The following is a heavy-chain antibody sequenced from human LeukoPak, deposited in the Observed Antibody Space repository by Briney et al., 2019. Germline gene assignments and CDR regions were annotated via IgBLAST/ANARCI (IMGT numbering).Heavy chain of an antibody. CDR2: IYYSGST. CDR3: ARRYGSSWPFDY. Sequence: SETLSLTCTVSGGSISSSSYYWGWIRQPPGKGLEWIGSIYYSGSTYYNPYLKSRVTISVDTSKNQFSLKLSSVTAADTAVYYCARRYGSSWPFDYWGQGTLVTVSS. V-gene: IGHV4-39*01. J-gene: IGHJ4*02. CDR1: GGSISSSSYY. D-gene: IGHD6-13*01.